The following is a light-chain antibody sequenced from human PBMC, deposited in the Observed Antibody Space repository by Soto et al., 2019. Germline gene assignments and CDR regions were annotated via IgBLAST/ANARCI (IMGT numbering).Light chain of an antibody. CDR1: SSDVGGYNY. J-gene: IGLJ1*01. CDR3: CSHAGTYTYV. V-gene: IGLV2-11*01. Sequence: QSALTQPRSVSGSPGQSLTLSCTGTSSDVGGYNYVSWYQQYPGQVPKLMIYDVTKRPSGVPDRFSGSKSGNTASLTISGLQAEDEADYYCCSHAGTYTYVFGTGTKLTVL. CDR2: DVT.